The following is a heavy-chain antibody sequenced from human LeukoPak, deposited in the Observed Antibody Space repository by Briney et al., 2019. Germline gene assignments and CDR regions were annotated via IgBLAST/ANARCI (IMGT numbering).Heavy chain of an antibody. V-gene: IGHV3-30*01. J-gene: IGHJ4*02. CDR3: ARYSPYWYDSGRSGPHYFDY. Sequence: GRSPRLSCAASGFIFSNYAMHWVRQAPGKGLEWVALISSDGSKTYHADSVRGRFSISRDNSKNTLYLQLNSLRAEDTSVYYCARYSPYWYDSGRSGPHYFDYWGQGTLVTVSS. CDR2: ISSDGSKT. CDR1: GFIFSNYA. D-gene: IGHD3-10*01.